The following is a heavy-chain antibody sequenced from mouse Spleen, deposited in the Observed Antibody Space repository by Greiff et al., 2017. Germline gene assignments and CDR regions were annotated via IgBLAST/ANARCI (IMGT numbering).Heavy chain of an antibody. J-gene: IGHJ4*01. V-gene: IGHV5-6*01. CDR3: ARPPYSNYNFCAMDY. CDR2: ISSGGSYT. CDR1: GFTFSSYG. Sequence: EVHLVESGGDLVKPGGSLKLSCAASGFTFSSYGMSWVRQTPDKRLEWVATISSGGSYTYYPDSVKGRFTISRDNAKNTLYLQMSSLKSEDTAMYYCARPPYSNYNFCAMDYWGQGTSVTVSS. D-gene: IGHD2-5*01.